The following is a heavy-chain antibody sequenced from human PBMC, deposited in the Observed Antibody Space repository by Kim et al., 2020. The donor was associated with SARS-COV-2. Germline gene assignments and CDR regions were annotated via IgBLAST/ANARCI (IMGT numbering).Heavy chain of an antibody. CDR2: ST. D-gene: IGHD3-22*01. J-gene: IGHJ4*02. Sequence: STYYADSVKGRCTISRDNSKNTLYLQMNSLRAEDTAVYYCARDRGYFVDYWGQGTLVTVSS. CDR3: ARDRGYFVDY. V-gene: IGHV3-53*01.